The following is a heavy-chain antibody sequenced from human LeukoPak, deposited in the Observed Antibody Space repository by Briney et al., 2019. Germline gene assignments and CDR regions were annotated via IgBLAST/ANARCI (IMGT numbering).Heavy chain of an antibody. J-gene: IGHJ4*02. CDR2: IYYSGST. V-gene: IGHV4-59*01. CDR3: ATVSGWYGDW. CDR1: GGSISSYY. Sequence: PSETLALTCTVSGGSISSYYWSWIRQPPGKGLEWIGYIYYSGSTNYNPSLKSRVTISVDTSKKQFFLKLSSVTAADTAVYYCATVSGWYGDWWRQGTMVTVSS. D-gene: IGHD6-19*01.